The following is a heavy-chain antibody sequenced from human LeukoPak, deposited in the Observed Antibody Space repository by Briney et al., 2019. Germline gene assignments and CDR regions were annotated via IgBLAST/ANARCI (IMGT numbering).Heavy chain of an antibody. V-gene: IGHV3-23*01. CDR2: ISGSGGST. CDR1: GFTFSDYY. J-gene: IGHJ4*02. Sequence: GGSLRLSCAASGFTFSDYYMSWVRQAPGKGLEWVSAISGSGGSTYYADSVKGRFTISRDNSKNTLYLQMNSLRAEDTAVYYCAKALGIAAAGDYWGQGTLVTVSS. D-gene: IGHD6-13*01. CDR3: AKALGIAAAGDY.